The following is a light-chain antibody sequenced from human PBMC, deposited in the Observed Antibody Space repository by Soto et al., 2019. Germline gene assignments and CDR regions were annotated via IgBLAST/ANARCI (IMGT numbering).Light chain of an antibody. CDR3: AAWDGSLKGVV. CDR2: NNN. Sequence: QSVLTQPPSASGTPGQRVTLSCSGSSSNIGSNTVNWYQQFPGTAPKLLMYNNNQRPSGVHDRFSGSKSGTSASLAISGLQSEDEADYYCAAWDGSLKGVVFGGGTKVTVL. V-gene: IGLV1-44*01. J-gene: IGLJ2*01. CDR1: SSNIGSNT.